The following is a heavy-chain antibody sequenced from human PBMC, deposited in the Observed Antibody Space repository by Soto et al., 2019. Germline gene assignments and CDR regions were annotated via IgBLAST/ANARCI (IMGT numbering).Heavy chain of an antibody. D-gene: IGHD4-17*01. CDR2: ISYDGSNK. CDR1: GFTFSSYA. CDR3: AREMGTVTSYYYYGMDV. V-gene: IGHV3-30-3*01. Sequence: PGGSLRLSCAASGFTFSSYAMHGVRQAPGKGLEWVAVISYDGSNKYYADSVKGRFTISRDNSKNTLYLQMNSLRAEDTAVYYCAREMGTVTSYYYYGMDVWGQGTTVTVSS. J-gene: IGHJ6*02.